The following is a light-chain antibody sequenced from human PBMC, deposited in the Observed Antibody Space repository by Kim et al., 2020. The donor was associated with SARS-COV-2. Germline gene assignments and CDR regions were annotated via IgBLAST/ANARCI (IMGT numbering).Light chain of an antibody. J-gene: IGKJ1*01. Sequence: ASVGDRVTLTCRARQGISNYLAWYQQKPGKVPKLLIYAASALQSGVPSRFSGSGSGTDFTLTISSLQPEDVATYYCQKYNSAPRTFGQGTQVDIK. CDR2: AAS. V-gene: IGKV1-27*01. CDR3: QKYNSAPRT. CDR1: QGISNY.